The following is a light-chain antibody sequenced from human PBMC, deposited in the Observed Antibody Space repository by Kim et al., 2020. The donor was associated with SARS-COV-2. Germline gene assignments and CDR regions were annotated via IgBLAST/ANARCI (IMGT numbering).Light chain of an antibody. CDR2: DPT. V-gene: IGKV3-11*01. Sequence: PGEGATLSGSAGPIVSSYLDWYRRHPARAPRLPVHDPTNRASGTPARFSGSRSGSDFTLSVSGLAPADFAVYYCQHRGNWPPPFAFGQGTRLEIK. CDR3: QHRGNWPPPFA. J-gene: IGKJ5*01. CDR1: PIVSSY.